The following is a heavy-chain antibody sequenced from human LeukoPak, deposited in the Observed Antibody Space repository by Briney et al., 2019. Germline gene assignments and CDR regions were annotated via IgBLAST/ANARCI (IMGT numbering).Heavy chain of an antibody. Sequence: GGSLRLSCAASGFRFDDYGMAWVRQAPGRGLEWVSGRNGGSTSYADSVRGRLTISRDNAKNSLYLQMNSLRVDDTALYYCARDTWGSSSSELATFDYWGLGTLVTVSS. CDR1: GFRFDDYG. CDR2: RNGGST. CDR3: ARDTWGSSSSELATFDY. D-gene: IGHD6-6*01. V-gene: IGHV3-20*04. J-gene: IGHJ4*02.